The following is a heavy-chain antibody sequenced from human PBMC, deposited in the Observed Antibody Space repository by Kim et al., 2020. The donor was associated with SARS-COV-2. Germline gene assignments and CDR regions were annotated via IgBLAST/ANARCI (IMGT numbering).Heavy chain of an antibody. CDR3: ARGWGYYDSGSYCFDS. CDR1: GFTFVSYS. CDR2: ISSTSNSI. D-gene: IGHD3-10*01. V-gene: IGHV3-48*02. Sequence: GGSLRLSCAASGFTFVSYSMYWVRQAPGKGLEWISYISSTSNSIHYADSVKGRFTISRDNAKNSLYLQMNSLRDEDTAVYYCARGWGYYDSGSYCFDSWGQGTLVTVSS. J-gene: IGHJ4*02.